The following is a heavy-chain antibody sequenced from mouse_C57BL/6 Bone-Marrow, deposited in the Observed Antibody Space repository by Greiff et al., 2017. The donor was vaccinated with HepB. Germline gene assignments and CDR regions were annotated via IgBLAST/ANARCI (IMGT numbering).Heavy chain of an antibody. CDR1: GYTFTSYW. D-gene: IGHD1-1*01. CDR2: IDPSDSYT. Sequence: QVQLQQPGAELVKPGASVKLSCKASGYTFTSYWMQWVKQRPGQGLEWIGEIDPSDSYTNYNQKLKGKATLTVDTSSSTTYMQLSSLTSEDSAVYYCARFSGGSSYWYFDVWGTGTTVTVSS. J-gene: IGHJ1*03. CDR3: ARFSGGSSYWYFDV. V-gene: IGHV1-50*01.